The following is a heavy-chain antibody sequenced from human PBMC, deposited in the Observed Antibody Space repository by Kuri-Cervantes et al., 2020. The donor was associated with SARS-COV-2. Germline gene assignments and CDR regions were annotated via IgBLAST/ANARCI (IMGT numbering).Heavy chain of an antibody. Sequence: GSLRLSCTVSGGSISSYYWSWIRQPPGKGLEWIGYIYYSGSTNCNPSLKSRVTISVDTSKNQFSLKLSSVTAADTAVYYCARDRRRGMDVWGQGTTVTVSS. CDR1: GGSISSYY. CDR2: IYYSGST. CDR3: ARDRRRGMDV. J-gene: IGHJ6*02. V-gene: IGHV4-59*01.